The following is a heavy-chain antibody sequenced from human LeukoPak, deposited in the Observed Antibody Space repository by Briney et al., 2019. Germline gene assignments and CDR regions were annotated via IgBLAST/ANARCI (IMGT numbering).Heavy chain of an antibody. CDR1: GYTFTSYY. J-gene: IGHJ4*02. D-gene: IGHD5-18*01. CDR2: INPSGGST. V-gene: IGHV1-46*01. CDR3: ARDWAGIQLWSGYFDY. Sequence: ASVKVSCKASGYTFTSYYMHWVRQAPGQGLEWMGLINPSGGSTSYAQKFQGRVTMTRDTSTSTVYMELSSLRSEDTAVYYCARDWAGIQLWSGYFDYWGQGTLVTVSS.